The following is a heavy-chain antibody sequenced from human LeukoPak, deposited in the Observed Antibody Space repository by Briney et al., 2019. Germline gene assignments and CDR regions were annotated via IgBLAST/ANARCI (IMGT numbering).Heavy chain of an antibody. D-gene: IGHD3-22*01. CDR3: AKYYYDSSGSRHFDY. J-gene: IGHJ4*02. CDR1: GFTFSSYA. V-gene: IGHV3-23*01. CDR2: ISDSGGGT. Sequence: GGSLRLSCAASGFTFSSYAMSWVRQAPGTGLEWVSAISDSGGGTYYVASVRGRFTISRDNSKNTLHLQMNSLRAEDTAVYYCAKYYYDSSGSRHFDYWGQGTLVTVSS.